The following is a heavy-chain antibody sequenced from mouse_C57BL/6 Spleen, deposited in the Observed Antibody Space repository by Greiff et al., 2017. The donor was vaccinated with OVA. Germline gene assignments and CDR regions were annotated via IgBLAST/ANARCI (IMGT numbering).Heavy chain of an antibody. CDR3: ARVYDGYYGYYFDY. Sequence: VQLVESGPELVKPGASVKISCKASGYAFSSSWMNWVKQRPGKGLEWIGRIYPGDGDTNYNGKFKGKAPLTADKSSSTAYMQLSSLTSEDAAVDVCARVYDGYYGYYFDYWGQGTTLTVSS. J-gene: IGHJ2*01. D-gene: IGHD2-3*01. CDR1: GYAFSSSW. V-gene: IGHV1-82*01. CDR2: IYPGDGDT.